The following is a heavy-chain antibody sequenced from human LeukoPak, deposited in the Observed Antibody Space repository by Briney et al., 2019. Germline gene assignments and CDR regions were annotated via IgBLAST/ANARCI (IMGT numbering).Heavy chain of an antibody. D-gene: IGHD3-16*01. CDR2: IHHTGVT. Sequence: SETLSLTRAVSGYSISSGYYWSWILQPAGKALEWIATIHHTGVTYYNPSLKSRATISVDTSKNQFSLRLNSMTAAGTAVYYCARYTGSIWGFSFDYWGLGTLVTVSS. V-gene: IGHV4-38-2*01. CDR1: GYSISSGYY. J-gene: IGHJ4*02. CDR3: ARYTGSIWGFSFDY.